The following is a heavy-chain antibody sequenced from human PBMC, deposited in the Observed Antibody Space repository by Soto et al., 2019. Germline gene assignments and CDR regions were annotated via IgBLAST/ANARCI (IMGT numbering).Heavy chain of an antibody. J-gene: IGHJ5*02. V-gene: IGHV1-69*13. CDR3: ARVLSTAMVAGGNWFDP. CDR2: IIPIFGTA. D-gene: IGHD5-18*01. CDR1: GGAFSSYA. Sequence: SVKVSCKAPGGAFSSYAISWVRQAPGQGLEWMGGIIPIFGTANYAQKFQGRVTITADESTSTAYMELSSLRSEDTAVYYCARVLSTAMVAGGNWFDPWGQGTLVTVS.